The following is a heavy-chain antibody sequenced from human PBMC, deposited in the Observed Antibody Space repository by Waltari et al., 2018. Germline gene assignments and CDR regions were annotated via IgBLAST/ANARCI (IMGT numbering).Heavy chain of an antibody. D-gene: IGHD1-26*01. CDR2: IKQDVSEK. J-gene: IGHJ6*02. CDR3: ARVGATDLPYFYGMDV. Sequence: EMQLLESGGDLVQPGGSLRLSCGASGITFGTSWMTWVRQAPGKGMKWVAKIKQDVSEKNYRDSVNGRFTISRDNAKKSLYLEMNNLRVEDTAVYYCARVGATDLPYFYGMDVWGQGTTVTVSS. V-gene: IGHV3-7*01. CDR1: GITFGTSW.